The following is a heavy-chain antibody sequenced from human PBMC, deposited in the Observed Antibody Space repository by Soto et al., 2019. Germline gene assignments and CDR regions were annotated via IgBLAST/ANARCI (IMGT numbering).Heavy chain of an antibody. J-gene: IGHJ6*02. V-gene: IGHV5-10-1*01. CDR3: ARQTTVTTHYYYGMDV. CDR2: IDPSDSYT. D-gene: IGHD4-4*01. Sequence: GESLKISCKGSGYSFTSYWISWVRQMPGKGLEWMGRIDPSDSYTNYSPSFQGHVTISADKSISTAYLQWSSLKASDTAMYYSARQTTVTTHYYYGMDVWGQGTTVTVSS. CDR1: GYSFTSYW.